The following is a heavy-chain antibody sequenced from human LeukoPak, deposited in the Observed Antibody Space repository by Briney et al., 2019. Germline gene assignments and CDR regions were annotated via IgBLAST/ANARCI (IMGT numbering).Heavy chain of an antibody. J-gene: IGHJ4*02. CDR1: GYTFTSYG. CDR2: ISAYNGDT. D-gene: IGHD2-15*01. Sequence: GASVKVSCKASGYTFTSYGISWVRQAPGQGLEWMGWISAYNGDTNYAQELQGRVTMTTDTSTNTAYMELRSLRSDDTAVYYCARSPRPYCSGGSCRPLDYGDPRFDYWGQGSLVTVSS. CDR3: ARSPRPYCSGGSCRPLDYGDPRFDY. V-gene: IGHV1-18*01.